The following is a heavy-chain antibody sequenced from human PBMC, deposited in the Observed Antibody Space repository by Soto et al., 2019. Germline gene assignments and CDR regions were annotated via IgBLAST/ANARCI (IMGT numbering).Heavy chain of an antibody. D-gene: IGHD3-9*01. Sequence: QVQLQESDPGLVKPSGTLSLTCAVSGGSISRSNWWTWVRQPPGKGLEWIGEVFHSGTTNYSPSLKSRVAISVDKSKNQFSLKLNSLTAADTAVYYCARSTNFDWLFFDCWGQGTLVAVSS. CDR2: VFHSGTT. V-gene: IGHV4-4*02. J-gene: IGHJ4*02. CDR1: GGSISRSNW. CDR3: ARSTNFDWLFFDC.